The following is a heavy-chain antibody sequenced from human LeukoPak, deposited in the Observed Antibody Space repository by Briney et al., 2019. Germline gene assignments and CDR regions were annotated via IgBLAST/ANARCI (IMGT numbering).Heavy chain of an antibody. J-gene: IGHJ4*02. D-gene: IGHD2-21*01. CDR1: GFTLSSYA. Sequence: GGSLRLSCAASGFTLSSYAMSWVRQAPGKGLEWVSAISDSGNTYHADSVKGRFTISRDSSKNTLFLQMNRLRPEDAAVYYCAKAPVTTCRGAYCYPFDYWGQGALVTVSS. CDR2: ISDSGNT. V-gene: IGHV3-23*01. CDR3: AKAPVTTCRGAYCYPFDY.